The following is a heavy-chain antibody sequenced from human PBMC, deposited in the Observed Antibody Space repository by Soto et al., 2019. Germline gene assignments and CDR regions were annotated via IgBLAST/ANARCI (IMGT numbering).Heavy chain of an antibody. CDR1: GGSINYSY. V-gene: IGHV4-59*01. CDR2: ISYTGSA. D-gene: IGHD4-17*01. Sequence: SDTLSLTFTVSGGSINYSYWTWIRQPPGKGLERIGHISYTGSANYNAYLKSRLTISVDTSKNQFSLKLSSVTAADTALYYCASVNYGDYYYGMYXWGQGTTVPVS. CDR3: ASVNYGDYYYGMYX. J-gene: IGHJ6*02.